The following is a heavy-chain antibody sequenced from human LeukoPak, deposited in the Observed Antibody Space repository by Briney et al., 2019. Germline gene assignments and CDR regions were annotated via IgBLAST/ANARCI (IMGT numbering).Heavy chain of an antibody. J-gene: IGHJ3*02. CDR3: ARGYDFWSGDNDAFDI. CDR2: ISYDGSNK. CDR1: GFTFSSYA. D-gene: IGHD3-3*01. V-gene: IGHV3-30-3*01. Sequence: GGSLRLSCAASGFTFSSYAMHWVRQAPGKGLEWVAVISYDGSNKYYADSVKGRFTISRDNSKNTLYLQMNSLRAEDTAVYYCARGYDFWSGDNDAFDIWGQGTKVTVSS.